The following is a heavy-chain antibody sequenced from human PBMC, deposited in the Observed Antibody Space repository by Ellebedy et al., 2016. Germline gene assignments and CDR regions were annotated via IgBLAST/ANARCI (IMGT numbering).Heavy chain of an antibody. CDR3: ARGAAYSSGWYSN. CDR2: IYYSGYT. Sequence: SETLSLTCTVSGDSFSSYYWSWIRQPPGRGLEWIGYIYYSGYTNYNPSLKSRVTISVDTSKNQFSLRLTSVTAADTAVYYCARGAAYSSGWYSNWGQGTLVAVSS. CDR1: GDSFSSYY. V-gene: IGHV4-59*01. D-gene: IGHD6-19*01. J-gene: IGHJ4*02.